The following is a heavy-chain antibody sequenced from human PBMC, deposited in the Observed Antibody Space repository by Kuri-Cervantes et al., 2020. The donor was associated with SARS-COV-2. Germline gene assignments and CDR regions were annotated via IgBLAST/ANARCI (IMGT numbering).Heavy chain of an antibody. D-gene: IGHD2-21*02. Sequence: GESLKISCAASGFTFSDYYMSWIRQAPGKGLEWVSYISSSGSTIYYADSVKGRFTISRDNSKNTLYLQMNSLRAEDTAVYYCAKRGCGGDCYDFDYWGQGTLVTVSS. CDR1: GFTFSDYY. J-gene: IGHJ4*02. CDR3: AKRGCGGDCYDFDY. V-gene: IGHV3-11*01. CDR2: ISSSGSTI.